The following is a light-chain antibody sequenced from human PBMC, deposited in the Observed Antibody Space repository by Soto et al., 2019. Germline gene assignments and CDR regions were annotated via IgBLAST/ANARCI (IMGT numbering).Light chain of an antibody. V-gene: IGKV3-15*01. J-gene: IGKJ4*01. CDR1: QSVSSN. Sequence: EIVMTQSPATLSVPPGERATLSCRASQSVSSNLAWYQQKPGQAPRLLIYGASTRATCIPARFSGSGSGTEFTLTISSLQSEDFALYYCQQYNKFPSLTFGGGTKVEIK. CDR3: QQYNKFPSLT. CDR2: GAS.